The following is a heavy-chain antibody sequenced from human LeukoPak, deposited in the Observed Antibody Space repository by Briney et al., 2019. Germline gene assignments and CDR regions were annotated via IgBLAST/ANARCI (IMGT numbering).Heavy chain of an antibody. Sequence: SETLSLTCTVSGGSISSGGYYWSWIRQHPGKGLEWIGYIYYSGSTYYNPSLKSRVTISVDTSKNQFFLKLSSVTAADTAVYYCARSQQLVPCALDYWGQGTLVTVSS. D-gene: IGHD6-13*01. CDR3: ARSQQLVPCALDY. J-gene: IGHJ4*02. CDR2: IYYSGST. V-gene: IGHV4-31*03. CDR1: GGSISSGGYY.